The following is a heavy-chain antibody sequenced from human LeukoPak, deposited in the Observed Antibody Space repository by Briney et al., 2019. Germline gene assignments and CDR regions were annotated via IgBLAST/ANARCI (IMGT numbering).Heavy chain of an antibody. CDR3: AREVRGTFDS. Sequence: GRPLRLSCAPSGFTFTSYSIHWVRQAPSKGLECQTLISYDGSNKYYADSVTGRSTTSRANSKNTLYLQMNSLRAEDTAVYYCAREVRGTFDSWGKGTLVTVPS. CDR2: ISYDGSNK. J-gene: IGHJ4*02. D-gene: IGHD1-26*01. V-gene: IGHV3-30*04. CDR1: GFTFTSYS.